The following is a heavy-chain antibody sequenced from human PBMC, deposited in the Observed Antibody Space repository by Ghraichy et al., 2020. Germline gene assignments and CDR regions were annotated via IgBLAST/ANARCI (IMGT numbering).Heavy chain of an antibody. CDR2: IYYSGST. D-gene: IGHD6-13*01. CDR1: GGSISSYY. CDR3: ARDRAYNIAAAGTGWFDP. J-gene: IGHJ5*02. V-gene: IGHV4-59*01. Sequence: ETLSLTCTVSGGSISSYYWSWIRQPPGKGLEWIGYIYYSGSTNYNPSLKSRVTISVDTSKNQFSLKLSSVTAADTAVYYCARDRAYNIAAAGTGWFDPWGQGTLVTVSS.